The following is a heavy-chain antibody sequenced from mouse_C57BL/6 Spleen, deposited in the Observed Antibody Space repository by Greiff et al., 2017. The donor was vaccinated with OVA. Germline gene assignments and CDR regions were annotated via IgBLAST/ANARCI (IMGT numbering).Heavy chain of an antibody. CDR2: IYIGNGYT. D-gene: IGHD1-1*01. Sequence: EVPLQQSGAELVRPGSSVKMSCNTSGFTFTSYGINWVKQRPGQGLEWIGYIYIGNGYTEYNEKCKGKATLTSDTSSCTAYMQVSSLTSEDSAIYCCARVYYGSSYYAMDYWGQGTSVTVSS. CDR3: ARVYYGSSYYAMDY. J-gene: IGHJ4*01. CDR1: GFTFTSYG. V-gene: IGHV1-58*01.